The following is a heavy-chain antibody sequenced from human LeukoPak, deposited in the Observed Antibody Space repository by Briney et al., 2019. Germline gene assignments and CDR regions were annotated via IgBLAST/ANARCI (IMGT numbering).Heavy chain of an antibody. Sequence: GASVKVSCKASGGTFSSYAISWVRQAPGQGLEWMGRIIPILGIANYAQKFQGRVTITADKSTSTAYMELSSLRSEDTAVYYCARSPGGMSSSVFDYWGQGTLVTVSS. D-gene: IGHD6-6*01. J-gene: IGHJ4*02. V-gene: IGHV1-69*04. CDR2: IIPILGIA. CDR3: ARSPGGMSSSVFDY. CDR1: GGTFSSYA.